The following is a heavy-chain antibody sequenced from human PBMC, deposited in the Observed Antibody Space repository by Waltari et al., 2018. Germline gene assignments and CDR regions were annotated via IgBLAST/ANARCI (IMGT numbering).Heavy chain of an antibody. CDR3: ARQAGVLQYLYYFDF. J-gene: IGHJ4*02. V-gene: IGHV4-59*08. CDR1: GASMRDFF. D-gene: IGHD6-19*01. Sequence: QVQLQESGPGLVKASETLSLTCSVSGASMRDFFWSWIRQPPGKGLEWIGYKYYSGGGANSPSFQSRVVISVDTSKNQFSLQMTSLTAADTAVYYCARQAGVLQYLYYFDFWGQGAPVTVSS. CDR2: KYYSGGG.